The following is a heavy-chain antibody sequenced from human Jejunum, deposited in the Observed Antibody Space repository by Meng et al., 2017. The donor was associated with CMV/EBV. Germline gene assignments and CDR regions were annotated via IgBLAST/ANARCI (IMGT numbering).Heavy chain of an antibody. Sequence: CTVSGGSISSGDYSWSWVRPPPGKGLEWIGYIYYSGSTYYNASLKSRLTISVDTSKKQFSLNLSSVTAADTAVYCCARGRAGLHFDYWGQGTLVTVSS. CDR1: GGSISSGDYS. CDR3: ARGRAGLHFDY. V-gene: IGHV4-30-4*01. J-gene: IGHJ4*02. CDR2: IYYSGST. D-gene: IGHD5/OR15-5a*01.